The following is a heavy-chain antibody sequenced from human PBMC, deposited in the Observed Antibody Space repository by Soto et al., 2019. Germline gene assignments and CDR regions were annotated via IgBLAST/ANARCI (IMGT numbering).Heavy chain of an antibody. V-gene: IGHV4-4*07. D-gene: IGHD1-7*01. J-gene: IGHJ1*01. CDR2: ITINGNT. CDR3: ARETGENWTYEAH. Sequence: SETLSLTGRVCGAYISDFSCSWIRQPAGKGLEWIGRITINGNTQKNPSLKSRVTMSIDTSRNHFSLNLQSATAADTALYYCARETGENWTYEAHWGPGTLVAVSS. CDR1: GAYISDFS.